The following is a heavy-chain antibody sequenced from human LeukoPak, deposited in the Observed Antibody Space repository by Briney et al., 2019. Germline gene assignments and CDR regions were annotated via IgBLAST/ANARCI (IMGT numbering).Heavy chain of an antibody. CDR2: IYTSGST. V-gene: IGHV4-61*02. J-gene: IGHJ3*02. D-gene: IGHD5-18*01. CDR3: ARGSHGYSYGRDAFDI. Sequence: SETLSLTCTVSGGSISSGSYYWSWIRQPAGKGLEWIGRIYTSGSTNYNPSLKSRVTISVDTSKNQFSLKLSSVTAADTAVYYCARGSHGYSYGRDAFDIWGQGTMVTVSS. CDR1: GGSISSGSYY.